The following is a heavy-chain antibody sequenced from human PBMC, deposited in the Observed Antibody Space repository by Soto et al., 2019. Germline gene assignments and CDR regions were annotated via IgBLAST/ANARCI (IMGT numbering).Heavy chain of an antibody. CDR1: GFTFEDYA. V-gene: IGHV3-9*01. D-gene: IGHD5-18*01. J-gene: IGHJ6*02. CDR3: AKDYSRYNYGYVPWYCMDV. CDR2: INWNSATI. Sequence: ESGGGLVPPGRSLRLSCAVSGFTFEDYAMHWVRQAPGQGLEWVSGINWNSATIDYADSVKGRFTISRDNAKNSLYLQINSLRAEDTALYSCAKDYSRYNYGYVPWYCMDVWGQGATVTVSS.